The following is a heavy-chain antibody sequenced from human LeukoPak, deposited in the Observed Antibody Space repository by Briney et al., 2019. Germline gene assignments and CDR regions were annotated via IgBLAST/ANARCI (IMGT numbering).Heavy chain of an antibody. Sequence: ASVKVSCKASGGTFSSYGINWVRQAPGQGLEWMGIINPSGGSTSYAQKFQGRVTMTRNTSKSTVYMELSSLRSEDTAVYYCARGKMATIPFDAFDIWGQGTMVTVSS. J-gene: IGHJ3*02. CDR2: INPSGGST. V-gene: IGHV1-46*01. CDR3: ARGKMATIPFDAFDI. CDR1: GGTFSSYG. D-gene: IGHD5-24*01.